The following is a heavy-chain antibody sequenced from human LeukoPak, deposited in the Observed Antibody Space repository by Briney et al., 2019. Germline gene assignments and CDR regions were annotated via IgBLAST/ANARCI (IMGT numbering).Heavy chain of an antibody. CDR1: GFTFSNYA. CDR2: ISYDGGKK. D-gene: IGHD3-10*02. J-gene: IGHJ3*02. V-gene: IGHV3-30-3*01. CDR3: ARAKGMFLSIAFDI. Sequence: SGGSLRLSCAASGFTFSNYAMHWVRQAPGKGLEWVALISYDGGKKYYADSVKGRFTISRDTSKNTLYLQMNSLRAEDPAVYYCARAKGMFLSIAFDIWGQRTMVTVSS.